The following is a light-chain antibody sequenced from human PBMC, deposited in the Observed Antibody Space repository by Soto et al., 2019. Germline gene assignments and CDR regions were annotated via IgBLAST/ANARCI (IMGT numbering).Light chain of an antibody. J-gene: IGKJ5*01. CDR1: QSVSSSY. Sequence: EIVLTQSPGTLSLSPGERVTLSCRASQSVSSSYLAWYQQKPGQAPRLLIYGASNRATGTPDRFSGSGSGTDFTLTISRLEPEDFAVYYCQQYGNSPNTFGQGTRLEIK. CDR2: GAS. V-gene: IGKV3-20*01. CDR3: QQYGNSPNT.